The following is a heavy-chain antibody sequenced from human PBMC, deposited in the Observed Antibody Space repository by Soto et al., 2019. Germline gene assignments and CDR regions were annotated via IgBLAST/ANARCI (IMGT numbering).Heavy chain of an antibody. D-gene: IGHD2-2*01. V-gene: IGHV1-46*01. CDR3: ARVHCSSTSCYRGGTYYYYGMDV. J-gene: IGHJ6*02. CDR1: GYDVTRYY. Sequence: GASVKVSFKASGYDVTRYYIHWLRQSPGQGLEWMGIINPTGGGRTKYAQKFQGRVTITADKSTSTAYMELSSLRSEDTAVYYCARVHCSSTSCYRGGTYYYYGMDVWGQGTTVTAP. CDR2: INPTGGGRT.